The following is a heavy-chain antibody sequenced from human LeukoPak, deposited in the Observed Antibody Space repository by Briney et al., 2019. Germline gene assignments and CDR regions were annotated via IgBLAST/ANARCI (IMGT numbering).Heavy chain of an antibody. CDR3: AREGAVRGVIITWFDP. Sequence: SETLSLTCTVSGGSISSSSYYWGWIRQPPGKGLEWIGSIYYSGSTYYNPSLKSRVTISVDTSKNQFSLKLSSVTAADTAVYYCAREGAVRGVIITWFDPWGQGTLVTVSS. CDR2: IYYSGST. CDR1: GGSISSSSYY. D-gene: IGHD3-10*01. V-gene: IGHV4-39*07. J-gene: IGHJ5*02.